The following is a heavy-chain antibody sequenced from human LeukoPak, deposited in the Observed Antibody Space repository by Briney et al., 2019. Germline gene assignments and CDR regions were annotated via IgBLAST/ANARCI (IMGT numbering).Heavy chain of an antibody. CDR2: MHNGVHT. Sequence: SETLSPTCTVPGDSINSYFWSWIRQPPGKGLEWIGYMHNGVHTNYNPSLKSRVTISGDTSKNQLSLKLTSVTAADTAVYYCAATIKRDYGDTNLDYWGQGTLVTVSS. J-gene: IGHJ4*02. V-gene: IGHV4-59*01. CDR1: GDSINSYF. CDR3: AATIKRDYGDTNLDY. D-gene: IGHD4/OR15-4a*01.